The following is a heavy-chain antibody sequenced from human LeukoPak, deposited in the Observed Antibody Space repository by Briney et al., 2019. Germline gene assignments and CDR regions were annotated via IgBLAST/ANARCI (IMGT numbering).Heavy chain of an antibody. J-gene: IGHJ5*02. Sequence: SETLSLTCTVSGGSISSYYRSWIRQPPGKGLEWIGYIYYSGSTNYNPSLKSRVTISVDTSKNQFSLKLSSVTAADTAVYYCARLNYYDSSGYPNWFDPWGQGTLVTVSS. V-gene: IGHV4-59*13. D-gene: IGHD3-22*01. CDR3: ARLNYYDSSGYPNWFDP. CDR2: IYYSGST. CDR1: GGSISSYY.